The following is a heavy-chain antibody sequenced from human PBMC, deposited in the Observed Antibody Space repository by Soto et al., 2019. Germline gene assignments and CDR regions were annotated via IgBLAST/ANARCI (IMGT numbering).Heavy chain of an antibody. CDR2: IYWHDDK. D-gene: IGHD3-10*01. V-gene: IGHV2-5*01. Sequence: QITLKESGPTLVRPTQTLTLTSTFSGFSLSTTGVGVGWILQPPGKALEWLALIYWHDDKRYSPSLKSRLTITKVNSKNEVILTTPNMDPVDTATYTCAKRLRDYGLGRKRANYFDTWGQGTLVTVSS. CDR1: GFSLSTTGVG. CDR3: AKRLRDYGLGRKRANYFDT. J-gene: IGHJ5*02.